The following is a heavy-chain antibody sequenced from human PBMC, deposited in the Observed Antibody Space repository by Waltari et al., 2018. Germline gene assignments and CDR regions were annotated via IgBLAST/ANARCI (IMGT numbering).Heavy chain of an antibody. CDR2: ISSSSSTI. V-gene: IGHV3-48*01. CDR3: ARGRNNGRSGYDI. D-gene: IGHD3-22*01. J-gene: IGHJ3*02. Sequence: EVQLVDSGGGLVQPGGSVRLSCAASGFTFGSYIMNWVRQAPGKGLEWVSYISSSSSTIYYVDSVKGRFTISRDNADNSLYLQMNSLRAEDTAVYYCARGRNNGRSGYDIWGQGTMVTVSS. CDR1: GFTFGSYI.